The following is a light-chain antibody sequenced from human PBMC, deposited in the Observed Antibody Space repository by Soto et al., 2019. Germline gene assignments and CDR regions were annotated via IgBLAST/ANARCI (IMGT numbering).Light chain of an antibody. CDR2: LGD. CDR1: TSNIGTFY. CDR3: AAWDDNLNAYV. V-gene: IGLV1-47*02. Sequence: QAVVTQPPSASSTPGRTVTISCSGSTSNIGTFYVYWYQHLPGTAPKLLIYLGDQRASGVSDRFSGSKSGTSASLAINGLRSDDEADYYCAAWDDNLNAYVFGSGTKVTVL. J-gene: IGLJ1*01.